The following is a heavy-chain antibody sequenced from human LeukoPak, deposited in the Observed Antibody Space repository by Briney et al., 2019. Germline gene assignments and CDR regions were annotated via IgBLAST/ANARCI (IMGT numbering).Heavy chain of an antibody. CDR3: ARELTGFDY. D-gene: IGHD7-27*01. CDR1: GDSLSRNSAA. CDR2: TYYRSNRYN. V-gene: IGHV6-1*01. Sequence: SQTQSLTCAISGDSLSRNSAACTWIRQSPSRVLEWLGRTYYRSNRYNEYAISVKSRITFNPDTSKSQFSLQLNSVTPEDTAVYYCARELTGFDYWGQGTLVTVSS. J-gene: IGHJ4*02.